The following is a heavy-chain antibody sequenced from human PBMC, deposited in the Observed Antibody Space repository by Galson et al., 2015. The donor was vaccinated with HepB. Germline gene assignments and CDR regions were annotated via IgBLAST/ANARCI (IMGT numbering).Heavy chain of an antibody. CDR3: AKDDPLYYYDSSGYYED. J-gene: IGHJ4*02. CDR2: ISGSGGST. V-gene: IGHV3-23*01. Sequence: SLRLSCAASGFTFSSYAMSWVRQAPGKGLEWVSAISGSGGSTYYADSVKGRFTISRDNSKNTLYLQMNSLRAEDTAVYYCAKDDPLYYYDSSGYYEDWGQGTLVTVSS. CDR1: GFTFSSYA. D-gene: IGHD3-22*01.